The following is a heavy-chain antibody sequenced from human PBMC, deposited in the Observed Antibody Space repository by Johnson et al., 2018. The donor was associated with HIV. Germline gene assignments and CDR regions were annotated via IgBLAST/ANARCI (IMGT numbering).Heavy chain of an antibody. CDR1: GFSFSNTW. V-gene: IGHV3-15*01. J-gene: IGHJ3*01. D-gene: IGHD3-16*01. CDR3: TTGLIVVIPIGAFDV. CDR2: IKTKADGGTT. Sequence: MLLVESGGSLVKPGGSLRLSCAASGFSFSNTWMSWVRQAPGKGLEWVARIKTKADGGTTDYAAPVKGRCTISREDSKNTVYLQMNGLKIEDTAVDYCTTGLIVVIPIGAFDVWGQGTMVTVS.